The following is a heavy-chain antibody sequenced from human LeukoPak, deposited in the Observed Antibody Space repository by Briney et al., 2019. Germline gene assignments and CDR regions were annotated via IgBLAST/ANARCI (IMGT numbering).Heavy chain of an antibody. Sequence: GGSLRLSCAASGFTFSSYGMSWVRQAPGKGLEWVSAISGSGGSTYYADSVKGRFTISRDNSKNSFYLQMSSLRAEDTGVFYCARDVAYSAFDYWGQGTPVTVSS. V-gene: IGHV3-23*01. CDR1: GFTFSSYG. J-gene: IGHJ4*02. CDR3: ARDVAYSAFDY. D-gene: IGHD2-21*01. CDR2: ISGSGGST.